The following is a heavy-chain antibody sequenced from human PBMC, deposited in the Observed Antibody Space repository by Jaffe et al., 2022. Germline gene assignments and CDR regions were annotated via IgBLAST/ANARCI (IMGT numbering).Heavy chain of an antibody. D-gene: IGHD3-9*01. V-gene: IGHV3-49*04. CDR3: TRDAEYYDILTGYYNAWVWYFDY. Sequence: EVQLVESGGGLVQPGRSLRLSCTASGFTFGDYAMSWVRQAPGKGLEWVGFIRSKAYGGTTEYAASVKGRFTISRDDSKSIAYLQMNSLKTEDTAVYYCTRDAEYYDILTGYYNAWVWYFDYWGQGTLVTVSS. CDR1: GFTFGDYA. CDR2: IRSKAYGGTT. J-gene: IGHJ4*02.